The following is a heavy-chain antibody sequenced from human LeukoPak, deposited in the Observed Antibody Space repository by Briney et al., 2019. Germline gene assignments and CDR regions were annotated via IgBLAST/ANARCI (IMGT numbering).Heavy chain of an antibody. D-gene: IGHD5-18*01. J-gene: IGHJ4*02. V-gene: IGHV3-21*01. CDR2: ISSSSSYI. CDR1: GFTFNSYA. CDR3: ARDGGYSYGYDY. Sequence: GGSLRLSGAASGFTFNSYAMSWVRQAPGKGLEWVSSISSSSSYIYYADSVKGRFTISRDNAKNSLYLQMNSLRAEDTAVYYCARDGGYSYGYDYWGQGTLVTVSS.